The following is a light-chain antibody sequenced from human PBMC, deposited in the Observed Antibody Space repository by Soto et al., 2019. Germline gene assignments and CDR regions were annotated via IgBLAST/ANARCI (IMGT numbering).Light chain of an antibody. J-gene: IGKJ1*01. Sequence: EIVLTQSPGILSLSPGERATLACRASQSISSDHLAWYQQRPGQSPRLLIYYMSKRATGIPARFSGSGSGTDFTLTISSLAPDDFAIYYCHQRQSWPRTFGQGTKVEIK. V-gene: IGKV3-11*01. CDR2: YMS. CDR1: QSISSD. CDR3: HQRQSWPRT.